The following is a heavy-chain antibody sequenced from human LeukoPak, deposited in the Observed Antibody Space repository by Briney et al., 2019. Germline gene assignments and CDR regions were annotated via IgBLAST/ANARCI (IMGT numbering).Heavy chain of an antibody. J-gene: IGHJ3*02. CDR3: ARDQVPHYYGSGSYGREWAFDI. CDR1: GGSISSGSYY. V-gene: IGHV4-61*02. CDR2: IYTSGST. D-gene: IGHD3-10*01. Sequence: SQTLSLTCTVSGGSISSGSYYWSWIRQPAGKGLEWIGRIYTSGSTNYNPPLKSRVTMSVDTSKNQFSLKLSSVTAADTAVYYCARDQVPHYYGSGSYGREWAFDIWGQGTMVTVSS.